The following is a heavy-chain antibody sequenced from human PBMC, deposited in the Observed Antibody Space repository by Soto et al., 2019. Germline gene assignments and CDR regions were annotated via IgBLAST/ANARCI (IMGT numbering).Heavy chain of an antibody. V-gene: IGHV4-31*03. D-gene: IGHD3-10*01. Sequence: SETLSLTCTVSGGSISSGGYYWSWIRQHPGKGLEWIGYIYYSGSTYYNPSLKSRVTISVDTSINQAYLELSSVTSDDTAVYYCARGFTMVRGALLDAFDIWGQGTMVTVSS. CDR1: GGSISSGGYY. CDR2: IYYSGST. J-gene: IGHJ3*02. CDR3: ARGFTMVRGALLDAFDI.